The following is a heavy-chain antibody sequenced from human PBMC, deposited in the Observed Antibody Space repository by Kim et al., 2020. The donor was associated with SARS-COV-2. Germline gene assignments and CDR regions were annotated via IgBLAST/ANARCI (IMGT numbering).Heavy chain of an antibody. V-gene: IGHV3-21*01. Sequence: GGSLRLSCAASGFTFSSYSMNWVRQAPGKGLEWVSSISSSSSYIYYADSVKGRFTISRDNAKNSLYLQMNSLRAEDTAVYYCARDCTGRTYGSGGGGFDPWGQGTLVTVSS. CDR3: ARDCTGRTYGSGGGGFDP. CDR2: ISSSSSYI. D-gene: IGHD3-10*01. J-gene: IGHJ5*02. CDR1: GFTFSSYS.